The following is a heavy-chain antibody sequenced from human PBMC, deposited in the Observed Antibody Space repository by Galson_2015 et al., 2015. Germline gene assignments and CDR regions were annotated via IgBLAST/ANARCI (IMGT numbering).Heavy chain of an antibody. CDR3: ARDGLGAFDS. Sequence: SLRLSCAASGFTFSSHWMHWVRQAPGKALVWVSRIKTDGTYMDTAVSVKGRFIVSRDTARNTLYLQMNSLRAEDTAVYYCARDGLGAFDSWGQGTLVTVSS. V-gene: IGHV3-74*01. D-gene: IGHD3-16*01. CDR1: GFTFSSHW. CDR2: IKTDGTYM. J-gene: IGHJ4*02.